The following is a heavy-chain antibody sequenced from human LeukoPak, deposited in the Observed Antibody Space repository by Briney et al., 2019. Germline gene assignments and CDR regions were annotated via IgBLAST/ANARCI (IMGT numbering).Heavy chain of an antibody. J-gene: IGHJ5*02. CDR2: IGGSGGST. D-gene: IGHD6-6*01. CDR3: ARCQGSSSGLSGS. V-gene: IGHV3-23*01. Sequence: GGSLRLSCAASGFTFSSYAMSWVRQAPGKGLEWVSAIGGSGGSTYYADSVKGRFTISRDNAKNSLYLQMNSLRAEDTAVYYCARCQGSSSGLSGSWGQGTLITVSS. CDR1: GFTFSSYA.